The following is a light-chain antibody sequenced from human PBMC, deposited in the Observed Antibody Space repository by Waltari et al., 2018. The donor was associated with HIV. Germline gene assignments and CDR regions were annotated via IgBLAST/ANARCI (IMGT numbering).Light chain of an antibody. CDR1: QSVSSN. CDR2: GAS. CDR3: QQYNNWPRT. V-gene: IGKV3-15*01. J-gene: IGKJ1*01. Sequence: EIVMTQSPATLSVSPGERDTLSCRASQSVSSNLDWYQQKPGQAPRLLIYGASTRATGIPVRFSGSGSGTEFTLTISSLQSEDFAVYYCQQYNNWPRTFGQGTKVEIK.